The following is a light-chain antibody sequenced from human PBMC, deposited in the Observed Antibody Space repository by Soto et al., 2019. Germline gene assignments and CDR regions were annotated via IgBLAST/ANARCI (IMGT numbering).Light chain of an antibody. CDR1: QSVSSY. J-gene: IGKJ5*01. CDR3: QQRGNWPPS. CDR2: DAS. V-gene: IGKV3-11*01. Sequence: EIVLTQSPATLSLSPGERATLSCRASQSVSSYLAWYQHKPGQAPRLLIYDASNRATGIPARFSGSGSETDFTLPISSLEAEDFPVYYCQQRGNWPPSFGQGKRLEIK.